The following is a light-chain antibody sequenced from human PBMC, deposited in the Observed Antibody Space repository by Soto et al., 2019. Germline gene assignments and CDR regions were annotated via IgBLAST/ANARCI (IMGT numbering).Light chain of an antibody. CDR3: QSYDSSLSGWV. J-gene: IGLJ3*02. Sequence: QSVLTQPPSVSGAPGQRVTISCTGISSNIGAGYDVHWYQQLPGTAPKLLIYGNSNRPSGVPDRFSGSKSGTSASLAITGLQAADEADYYCQSYDSSLSGWVFGGGTKLTVL. V-gene: IGLV1-40*01. CDR2: GNS. CDR1: SSNIGAGYD.